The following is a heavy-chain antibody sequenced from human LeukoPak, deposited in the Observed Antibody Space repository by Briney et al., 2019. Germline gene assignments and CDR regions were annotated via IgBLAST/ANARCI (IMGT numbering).Heavy chain of an antibody. Sequence: GESLKISCKGSGYRLLDYWIGWVRQMPGKDLEWMGIIYPGDSDTRYSPSFQGQVTMSADMAMSTVYLQWSSLKASDTAIYYCARHLPPGKYSGSYADFWGQGTLVTVSS. CDR3: ARHLPPGKYSGSYADF. J-gene: IGHJ4*02. CDR1: GYRLLDYW. V-gene: IGHV5-51*01. D-gene: IGHD1-26*01. CDR2: IYPGDSDT.